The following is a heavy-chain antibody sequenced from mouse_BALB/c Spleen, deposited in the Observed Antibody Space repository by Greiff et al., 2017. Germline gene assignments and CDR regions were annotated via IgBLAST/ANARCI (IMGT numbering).Heavy chain of an antibody. J-gene: IGHJ2*01. Sequence: QVQLKQSGPSLVQPSQSLSITCTVSGFSLTSYGVHWVRQSPGKGLEWLGVIWRGGSTDYNAAFMSRLSITKDNSKSQVFFKMNSLQADDTAIYYCSAPSTMITTSFDYWGQGTTLTVSS. CDR1: GFSLTSYG. CDR2: IWRGGST. V-gene: IGHV2-5-1*01. CDR3: SAPSTMITTSFDY. D-gene: IGHD2-4*01.